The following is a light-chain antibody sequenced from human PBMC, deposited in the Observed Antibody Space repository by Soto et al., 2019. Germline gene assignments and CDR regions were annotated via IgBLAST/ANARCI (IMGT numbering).Light chain of an antibody. Sequence: DIHLTQSPSTLSTSVGARVTITCRASQSVSYWLAWYQQKPGKAPNLLIYDGSTLASGVPPRFNGGRFGTEFTLNISSLQPDDSAMYYCQHYNTYSKAFGPGTRVEIK. V-gene: IGKV1-5*01. CDR2: DGS. CDR3: QHYNTYSKA. J-gene: IGKJ3*01. CDR1: QSVSYW.